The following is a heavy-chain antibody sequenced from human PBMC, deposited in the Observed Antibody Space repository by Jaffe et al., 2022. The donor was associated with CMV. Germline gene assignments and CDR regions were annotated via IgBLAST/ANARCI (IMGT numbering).Heavy chain of an antibody. V-gene: IGHV1-46*01. CDR1: GYTFTSYY. J-gene: IGHJ4*02. CDR2: INPSGGST. CDR3: ARERPRYSGSYYVFDY. Sequence: QVQLVQSGAEVKKPGASVKVSCKASGYTFTSYYMHWVRQAPGQGLEWMGIINPSGGSTSYAQKFQGRVTMTRDTSTSTVYMELSSLRSEDTAVYYCARERPRYSGSYYVFDYWGQGTLVTVSS. D-gene: IGHD1-26*01.